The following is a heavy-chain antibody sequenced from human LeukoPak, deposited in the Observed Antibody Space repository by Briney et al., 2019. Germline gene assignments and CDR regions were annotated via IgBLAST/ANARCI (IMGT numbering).Heavy chain of an antibody. CDR2: IYHSGST. CDR1: GGSISSGGYY. J-gene: IGHJ4*02. V-gene: IGHV4-30-2*01. Sequence: PSQTLSLTCTVSGGSISSGGYYWSWIRQPPGKGLEWIGYIYHSGSTYYNPSLKSRVTISVDRSKNQFSLKLSSVTAADTAVYYCARASRLLPADYWGQGTLVTVSS. D-gene: IGHD2-21*01. CDR3: ARASRLLPADY.